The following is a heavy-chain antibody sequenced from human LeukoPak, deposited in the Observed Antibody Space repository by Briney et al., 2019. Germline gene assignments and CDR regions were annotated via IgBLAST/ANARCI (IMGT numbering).Heavy chain of an antibody. CDR3: AKAPYTHYSDSSGYNFDY. CDR2: VVGSGGRT. V-gene: IGHV3-23*01. D-gene: IGHD3-22*01. Sequence: GGSLRLSCAASGFTFSTYVMSWVRQAPGKGLEWVSTVVGSGGRTYITDSVKGRFTISRDNSKNTLYLQMNSLRAEDTAVYYCAKAPYTHYSDSSGYNFDYWGQGTLVTVSS. CDR1: GFTFSTYV. J-gene: IGHJ4*02.